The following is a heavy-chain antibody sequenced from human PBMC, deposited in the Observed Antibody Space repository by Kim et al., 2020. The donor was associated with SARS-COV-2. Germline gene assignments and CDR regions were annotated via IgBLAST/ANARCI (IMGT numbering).Heavy chain of an antibody. CDR1: GFTFSSYG. Sequence: GGSLRLSCAASGFTFSSYGMHWVRQAPGKGLEWVAVIWYDGSNKYYADSVKGRFTISRDNSKNTLYLQMNSLRAEDTAVYYCARDFRYDAATKTLDYWGQGTLVTVSS. J-gene: IGHJ4*02. CDR3: ARDFRYDAATKTLDY. D-gene: IGHD3-16*01. V-gene: IGHV3-33*01. CDR2: IWYDGSNK.